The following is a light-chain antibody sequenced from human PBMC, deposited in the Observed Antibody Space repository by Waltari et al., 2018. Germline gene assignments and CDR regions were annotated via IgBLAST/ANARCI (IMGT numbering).Light chain of an antibody. Sequence: YELTQPPSVSVSPGQTARITCPADALSNQYVSWYQQKPGQAPILLIFKDTERSSGIPVRFSGSNSGTIVTLTISGVQAQDEADYYCQSTHNSGAYVVFGGGTKLTVL. V-gene: IGLV3-25*03. J-gene: IGLJ2*01. CDR3: QSTHNSGAYVV. CDR2: KDT. CDR1: ALSNQY.